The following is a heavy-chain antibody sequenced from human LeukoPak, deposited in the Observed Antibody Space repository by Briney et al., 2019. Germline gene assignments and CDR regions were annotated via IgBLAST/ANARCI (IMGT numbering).Heavy chain of an antibody. CDR2: IVVGSGNT. CDR1: GFTFTSSA. D-gene: IGHD3-22*01. CDR3: AARGPRGYYDSSGYPYYFDY. Sequence: SVKVSCKASGFTFTSSAVQWVRQARGQRLEWIGWIVVGSGNTNYAQKFQERVTITRDMSTSTAYMELSSLRSEDTAVYYCAARGPRGYYDSSGYPYYFDYWGQGTLDTVSS. V-gene: IGHV1-58*01. J-gene: IGHJ4*02.